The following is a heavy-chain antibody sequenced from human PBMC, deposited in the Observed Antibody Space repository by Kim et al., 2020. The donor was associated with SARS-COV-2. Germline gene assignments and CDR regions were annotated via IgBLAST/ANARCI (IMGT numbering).Heavy chain of an antibody. Sequence: GGSLRLSCAASGFIFSSYGMHWVRQAPGKGLDWVAVISYHGTIKHYADSMKGRFAISRDNSKNTLYLQMNSLRAEDTAMYYCARDPLGEAPYYYYAMDVWGQGTAVTVSS. CDR1: GFIFSSYG. J-gene: IGHJ6*02. V-gene: IGHV3-33*05. CDR3: ARDPLGEAPYYYYAMDV. CDR2: ISYHGTIK. D-gene: IGHD2-21*01.